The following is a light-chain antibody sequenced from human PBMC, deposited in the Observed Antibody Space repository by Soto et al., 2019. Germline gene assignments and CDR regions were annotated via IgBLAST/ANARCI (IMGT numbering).Light chain of an antibody. CDR3: TSYTTSSTYV. Sequence: SVLTQPGSLSGAPGESVAISCTGTSSDVGAYNYVFWYQQYPGKAPQLIIYDVTNRPSGVSDRFSGSKSGNTASLTISGLQAEDEADYYCTSYTTSSTYVFGTGTKVTVL. CDR1: SSDVGAYNY. CDR2: DVT. V-gene: IGLV2-14*01. J-gene: IGLJ1*01.